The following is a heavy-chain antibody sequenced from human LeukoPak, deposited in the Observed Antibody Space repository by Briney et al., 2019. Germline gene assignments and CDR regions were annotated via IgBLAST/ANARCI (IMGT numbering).Heavy chain of an antibody. V-gene: IGHV4-61*01. CDR3: ARIQYSSSSPFDY. CDR2: IYYSGIT. Sequence: PSETLSLTCTVSGGSVSSGSYYWRWIRQPPGKGLEWIGYIYYSGITNYNPSLKSRVTISVDTSKNQFSLKLSSVTAADTAVYYCARIQYSSSSPFDYWGQGTLVTVSS. D-gene: IGHD6-6*01. J-gene: IGHJ4*02. CDR1: GGSVSSGSYY.